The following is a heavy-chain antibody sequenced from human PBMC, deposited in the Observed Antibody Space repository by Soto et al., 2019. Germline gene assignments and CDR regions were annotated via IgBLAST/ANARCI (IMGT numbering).Heavy chain of an antibody. CDR3: ARHTYYYDSSGYSGYYYYGMDV. CDR1: GGSISSYY. J-gene: IGHJ6*02. D-gene: IGHD3-22*01. Sequence: SETLSLTCTVSGGSISSYYWSWIRQPPGKGLEWIGYIYYSGSTNYNPSLKSRVTISVDTSKNQFSLKLGSVTAADTAVYYCARHTYYYDSSGYSGYYYYGMDVWGQGTTVTVSS. CDR2: IYYSGST. V-gene: IGHV4-59*08.